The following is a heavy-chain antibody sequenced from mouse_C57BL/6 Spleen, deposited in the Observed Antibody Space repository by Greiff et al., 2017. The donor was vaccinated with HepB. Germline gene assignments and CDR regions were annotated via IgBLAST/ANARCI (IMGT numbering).Heavy chain of an antibody. CDR3: ARYVLYDYDWALDY. CDR2: INPYNGGT. V-gene: IGHV1-19*01. D-gene: IGHD2-4*01. J-gene: IGHJ2*01. Sequence: EVQLQQSGPVLVKPGASVKMSCKASGYTFTDYYMNWVKQSHGKSLEWIGVINPYNGGTSYNQKFKGKATLTVDKSSSTAYMELNSLTSEDSAVYYCARYVLYDYDWALDYWGQGTTLTVSS. CDR1: GYTFTDYY.